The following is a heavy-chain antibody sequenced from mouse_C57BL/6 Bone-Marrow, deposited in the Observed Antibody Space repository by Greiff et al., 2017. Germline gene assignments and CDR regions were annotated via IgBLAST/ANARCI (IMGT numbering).Heavy chain of an antibody. CDR2: ISSGSSTI. CDR3: ARKYYFDY. CDR1: GFTFSDYG. J-gene: IGHJ2*01. Sequence: EVQGVESGGGLVKPGGSLKLSCAASGFTFSDYGMHWVRQAPAKGLEWVAYISSGSSTIYYADTVKGRFTISRDNAKNTLFLQMTSLRSADTATDYCARKYYFDYWGQGTTLTVSS. V-gene: IGHV5-17*01.